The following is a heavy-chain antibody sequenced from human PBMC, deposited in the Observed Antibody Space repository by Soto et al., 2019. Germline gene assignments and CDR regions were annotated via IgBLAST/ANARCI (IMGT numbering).Heavy chain of an antibody. J-gene: IGHJ6*03. D-gene: IGHD3-9*01. CDR1: GGSISSSSYY. CDR3: ARLGYDILTGGPGDDYYYMDV. V-gene: IGHV4-39*01. Sequence: PSATLSLTCTVSGGSISSSSYYWGWIRQPPGKGLEWIGSIYYSGSTYYNPSLKSRVTISVDTSRNQFSLKLSSVTAADTAVYYCARLGYDILTGGPGDDYYYMDVWGKGTTVTVSS. CDR2: IYYSGST.